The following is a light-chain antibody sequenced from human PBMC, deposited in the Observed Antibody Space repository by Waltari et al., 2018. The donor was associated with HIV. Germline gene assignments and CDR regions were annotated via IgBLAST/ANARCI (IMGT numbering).Light chain of an antibody. CDR3: CSYAGPSVV. J-gene: IGLJ2*01. CDR1: SSDVGGYHY. CDR2: DVN. Sequence: QPALTQPRSVSGSPGQSVTIPCTGTSSDVGGYHYVSWYQHHPGKAPRLIIYDVNKRPSGVPDRFSGSKSGNTASLTISGLQADDEADYSCCSYAGPSVVFGGGTKVTVL. V-gene: IGLV2-11*01.